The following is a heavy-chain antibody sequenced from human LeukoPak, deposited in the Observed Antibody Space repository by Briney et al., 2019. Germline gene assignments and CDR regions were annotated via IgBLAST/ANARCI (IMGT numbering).Heavy chain of an antibody. Sequence: PSETLSLTCTVSGYSISSGYYWGWILQPPGKGLEWIVSIYHSGSTYYNPSLKSRVTISVDTSKNQFSLKLSSVTAADTAVYYCARDFVRDYYGSGSYYWGQGTLVTVSS. CDR2: IYHSGST. V-gene: IGHV4-38-2*02. D-gene: IGHD3-10*01. CDR1: GYSISSGYY. J-gene: IGHJ4*02. CDR3: ARDFVRDYYGSGSYY.